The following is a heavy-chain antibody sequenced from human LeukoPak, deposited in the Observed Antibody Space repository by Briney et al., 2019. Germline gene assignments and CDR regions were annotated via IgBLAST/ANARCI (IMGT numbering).Heavy chain of an antibody. CDR1: GGSISSGSYY. Sequence: SETLSLTCTVSGGSISSGSYYWNWIRQPARKGLERIGRIYTSGSTNYNPSLKSRVTISVDTSKNQFSLKLSSVTAADTAVYYCARGGRDGYNNWFDPWGQGTLVTVSS. CDR3: ARGGRDGYNNWFDP. V-gene: IGHV4-61*02. J-gene: IGHJ5*02. CDR2: IYTSGST. D-gene: IGHD5-24*01.